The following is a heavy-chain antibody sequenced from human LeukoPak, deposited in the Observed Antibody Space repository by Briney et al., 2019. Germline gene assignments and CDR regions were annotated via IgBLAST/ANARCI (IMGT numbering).Heavy chain of an antibody. D-gene: IGHD3-10*01. V-gene: IGHV3-73*01. Sequence: GGSLRLSCAASGFTFSGSAMHWVRQASGKGLEWVGRIRSKANSYATAYAASVKGRFTISRDDSRNTAYLQMNSLKTEDTAVYYCTSPFYGSGKVGVGDYWGQGTLVTVSS. CDR2: IRSKANSYAT. J-gene: IGHJ4*02. CDR3: TSPFYGSGKVGVGDY. CDR1: GFTFSGSA.